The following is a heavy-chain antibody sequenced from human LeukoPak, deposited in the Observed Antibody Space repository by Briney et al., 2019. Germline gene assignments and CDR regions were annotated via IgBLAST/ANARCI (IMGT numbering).Heavy chain of an antibody. J-gene: IGHJ5*02. CDR2: ISGSGGST. CDR3: AKDLRDFWRGFWFDP. V-gene: IGHV3-23*01. Sequence: GGSLRLSCAASGFTFSSYAMRWVRQAPGKGLEWVSAISGSGGSTYYADSVKGRFTISRDNSKNTLYLQMNSLRAEDTAVYYCAKDLRDFWRGFWFDPWGQGTLVTVSS. CDR1: GFTFSSYA. D-gene: IGHD3-3*01.